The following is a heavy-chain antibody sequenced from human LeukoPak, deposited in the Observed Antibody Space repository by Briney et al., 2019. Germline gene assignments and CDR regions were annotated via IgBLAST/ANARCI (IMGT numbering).Heavy chain of an antibody. J-gene: IGHJ3*02. CDR2: IWYDGSNK. Sequence: GGSLRLSCAASGFTFSSYGMHWVRQAPGKGLEWVAVIWYDGSNKYYADSVKGRFTISRDNSKNTLYLQMYSLRAEDTAVYYCARDARYCTNGVCPPALAFDIWGQGTMVTVSS. CDR3: ARDARYCTNGVCPPALAFDI. CDR1: GFTFSSYG. V-gene: IGHV3-33*01. D-gene: IGHD2-8*01.